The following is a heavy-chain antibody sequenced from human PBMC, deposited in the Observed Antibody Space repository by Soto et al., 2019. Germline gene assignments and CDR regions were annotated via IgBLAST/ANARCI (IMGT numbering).Heavy chain of an antibody. CDR2: INPHSGGT. Sequence: ASVKVSCKASGYTFTGYYLHWVRQAPGQGLEWMGWINPHSGGTNFAQNFEDRVTMTGDTSSNTVYMELSGLRSDDTAVYFCARDGAFRPVTVAGTLHWFLDLWGRGTLVTVSS. CDR3: ARDGAFRPVTVAGTLHWFLDL. J-gene: IGHJ2*01. CDR1: GYTFTGYY. D-gene: IGHD6-19*01. V-gene: IGHV1-2*02.